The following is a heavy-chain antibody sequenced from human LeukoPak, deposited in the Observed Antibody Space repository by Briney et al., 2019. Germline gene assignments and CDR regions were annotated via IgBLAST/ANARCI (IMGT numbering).Heavy chain of an antibody. Sequence: GGSLRLSCAASGFIFSDHYMDWVRQAPGKGLEWVSVIYSGGSTYYADSVKGRFTISRDNSKNTLYLQMNSLRAEDTAVYYCARDLDYWGQGTLVTVSS. CDR2: IYSGGST. J-gene: IGHJ4*02. CDR3: ARDLDY. V-gene: IGHV3-53*01. CDR1: GFIFSDHY.